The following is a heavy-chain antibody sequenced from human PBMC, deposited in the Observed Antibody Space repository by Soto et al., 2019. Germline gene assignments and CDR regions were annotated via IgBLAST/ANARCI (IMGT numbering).Heavy chain of an antibody. D-gene: IGHD3-22*01. CDR1: GYSFITYW. V-gene: IGHV5-51*01. Sequence: GESLKISCRGSGYSFITYWIGWVRQMPGKGLEWMGIIYPGDSDIRYSPSFQGQVIISADRSISTAYLQWTSLKASDTAMYYSARHIGAYYDNNGYPYFDYWGQRTRVTVSS. J-gene: IGHJ4*02. CDR2: IYPGDSDI. CDR3: ARHIGAYYDNNGYPYFDY.